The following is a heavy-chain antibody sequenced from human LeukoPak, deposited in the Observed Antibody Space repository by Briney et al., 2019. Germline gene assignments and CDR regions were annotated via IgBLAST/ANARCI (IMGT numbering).Heavy chain of an antibody. Sequence: GASVKVSCKASGYTFTSYGISWVRQAPGQGLEWMGIINPSGGSTSYAQKFQGRVTMTRDTSTSTVYMELSSLRSEDTAVYYCARKPDYSNYGGYFQHWGQGTLVTVSS. V-gene: IGHV1-46*01. D-gene: IGHD4-11*01. CDR2: INPSGGST. CDR3: ARKPDYSNYGGYFQH. CDR1: GYTFTSYG. J-gene: IGHJ1*01.